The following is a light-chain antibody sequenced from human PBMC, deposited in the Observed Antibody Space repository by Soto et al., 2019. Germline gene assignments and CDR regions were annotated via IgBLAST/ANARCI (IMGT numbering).Light chain of an antibody. Sequence: QSVLTQPASVSGSPGQSITISCTGTSSDVGSYNLVSWYQQHPGKAPKLMIYEVSKRPSGVSNRFSGSKSGNTASLTISGFKAEDELDYSCCSYAVISIFLVFGTGTRVTVL. CDR1: SSDVGSYNL. CDR2: EVS. CDR3: CSYAVISIFLV. V-gene: IGLV2-23*02. J-gene: IGLJ1*01.